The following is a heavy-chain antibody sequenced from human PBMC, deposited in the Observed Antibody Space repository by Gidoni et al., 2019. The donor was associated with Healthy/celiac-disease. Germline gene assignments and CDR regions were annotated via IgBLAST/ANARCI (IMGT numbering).Heavy chain of an antibody. V-gene: IGHV1-8*01. Sequence: QVQRVQSGAEGKKPGASVKGSCKAAGYTFTSYDINWVRQATGQGLEWMGWMNPNSGNPGSAQKFQGRVTMTRNTSISTAYMELSSLRSEDTAVYSCARGNVAAYWGQGTLVTVSS. CDR1: GYTFTSYD. D-gene: IGHD6-13*01. J-gene: IGHJ4*02. CDR3: ARGNVAAY. CDR2: MNPNSGNP.